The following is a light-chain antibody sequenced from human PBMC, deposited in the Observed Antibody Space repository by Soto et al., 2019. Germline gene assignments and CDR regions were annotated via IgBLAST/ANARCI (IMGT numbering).Light chain of an antibody. CDR1: QSVSSSY. Sequence: EIVLTQSPGTLSLSPGERATLSCRASQSVSSSYLAWYQQKPGQAPRLLIYGASSRAPGIPDRFSGSGSGPEFTLTISRLEPEDFAVYYCQQYGSSQYTFCQWTKLEIK. CDR3: QQYGSSQYT. J-gene: IGKJ2*01. CDR2: GAS. V-gene: IGKV3-20*01.